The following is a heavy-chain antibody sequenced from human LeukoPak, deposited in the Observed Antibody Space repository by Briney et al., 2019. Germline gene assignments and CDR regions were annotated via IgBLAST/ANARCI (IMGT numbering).Heavy chain of an antibody. CDR2: IKQDGSEK. J-gene: IGHJ4*02. D-gene: IGHD6-13*01. Sequence: GGSLRLSCAASGFTFSTYWMSWVRQAPGKGLEWVANIKQDGSEKYYVDSVKGRFTISRDNAKNSLYLQMNSLRAEDTAMYYRARDSAGNDYWGQETLVTVSS. V-gene: IGHV3-7*01. CDR1: GFTFSTYW. CDR3: ARDSAGNDY.